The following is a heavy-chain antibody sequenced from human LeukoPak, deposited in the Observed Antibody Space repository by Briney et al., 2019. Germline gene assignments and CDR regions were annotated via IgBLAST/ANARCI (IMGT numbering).Heavy chain of an antibody. Sequence: PGGSLRLSCAASGFTFSSYGMHWVRQAPGKGLEWVAVISYDGSNKYYADSVKGRFTISRDNSKNTLYLQMNSLRAEDTAVYYCAKGRDDASDIWGQGTMVTVSS. CDR2: ISYDGSNK. V-gene: IGHV3-30*18. J-gene: IGHJ3*02. CDR1: GFTFSSYG. CDR3: AKGRDDASDI.